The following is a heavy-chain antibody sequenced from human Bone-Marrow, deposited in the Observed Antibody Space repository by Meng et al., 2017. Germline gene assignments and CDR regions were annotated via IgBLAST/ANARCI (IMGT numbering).Heavy chain of an antibody. D-gene: IGHD2-2*02. Sequence: ASVKVSCKASGYTFTGYYMHWVRQAPGQGLEWMGRINPNSGGTNYAQKFQGRVTMTRDTSISTAYMELSRLRSDDTAVYYCASTDCSSTSCYTGYYYGMDVWGQGTTVTVSS. CDR2: INPNSGGT. V-gene: IGHV1-2*06. CDR3: ASTDCSSTSCYTGYYYGMDV. J-gene: IGHJ6*02. CDR1: GYTFTGYY.